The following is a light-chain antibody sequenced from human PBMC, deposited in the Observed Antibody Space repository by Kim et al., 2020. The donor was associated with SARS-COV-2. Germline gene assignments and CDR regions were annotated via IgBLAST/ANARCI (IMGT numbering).Light chain of an antibody. V-gene: IGKV1-13*02. CDR1: QGIWNV. CDR2: SDS. Sequence: VFGGDSVTIPCRASQGIWNVLALYQQKPGNPPTLLIYSDSSLHSGIPSRFSGSGSGTDFTLTISSLQPEDFATYYCQHFHTYPLTFGQGTRLEIK. J-gene: IGKJ5*01. CDR3: QHFHTYPLT.